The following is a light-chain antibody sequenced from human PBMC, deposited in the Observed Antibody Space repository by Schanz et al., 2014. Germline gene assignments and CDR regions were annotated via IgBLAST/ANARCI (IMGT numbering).Light chain of an antibody. J-gene: IGKJ2*01. CDR1: QSLSKNY. CDR2: GAS. V-gene: IGKV3-20*01. Sequence: EIVLTQSPGTLSLSPGERATLSCRASQSLSKNYLAWYQQKPGQAPRLLIYGASSRATGIPDRFSGSGSGTDFTLTISRLEPEDFAVYYCQQYGSSPPRTFGQGTKLEIK. CDR3: QQYGSSPPRT.